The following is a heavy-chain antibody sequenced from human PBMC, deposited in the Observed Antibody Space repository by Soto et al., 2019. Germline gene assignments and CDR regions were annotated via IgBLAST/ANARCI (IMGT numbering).Heavy chain of an antibody. Sequence: PSETLSLTCTVSGGSISSYYWSWIRQPPGKGLERSGYIYYSGSTNYNPSLKSRVTISVDTSKNQFSMKLSSVTAADTAVYYCARSESYCSGGSCYSTWFAFDIWGQGTMVTVSS. CDR3: ARSESYCSGGSCYSTWFAFDI. CDR1: GGSISSYY. D-gene: IGHD2-15*01. V-gene: IGHV4-59*01. CDR2: IYYSGST. J-gene: IGHJ3*02.